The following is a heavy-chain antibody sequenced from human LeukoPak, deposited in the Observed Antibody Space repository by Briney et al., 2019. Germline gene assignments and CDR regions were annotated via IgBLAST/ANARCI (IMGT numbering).Heavy chain of an antibody. CDR1: GFTFTDYW. V-gene: IGHV3-7*01. CDR3: ATSKDTAGGPY. D-gene: IGHD5-18*01. J-gene: IGHJ4*02. Sequence: PGGSLRLSCAASGFTFTDYWMTWVRQAPGQGLEWMANIRQDGGAAYYGGSVKGRFTISRDNAKNSVFPQMNNLRADDTAVYYCATSKDTAGGPYWGQGTLVTVSS. CDR2: IRQDGGAA.